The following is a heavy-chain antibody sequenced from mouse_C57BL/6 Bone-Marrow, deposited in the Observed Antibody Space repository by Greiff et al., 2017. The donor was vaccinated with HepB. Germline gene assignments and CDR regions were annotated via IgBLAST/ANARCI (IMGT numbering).Heavy chain of an antibody. D-gene: IGHD2-1*01. V-gene: IGHV1-72*01. J-gene: IGHJ1*03. CDR3: ARRDYGKPYWYFDV. CDR2: IDPNSGGT. Sequence: QVQLKQPGAELVKPGASVKLSCKASGYTFTSFWMHWVKQRPGRGLEWIGRIDPNSGGTKYNEKFKSKATLTVDKPSSTAYMQLSSLTSEDSAVYYCARRDYGKPYWYFDVWGTGTTVTVSS. CDR1: GYTFTSFW.